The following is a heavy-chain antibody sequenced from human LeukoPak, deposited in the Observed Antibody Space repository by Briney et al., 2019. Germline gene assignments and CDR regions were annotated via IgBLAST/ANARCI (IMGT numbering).Heavy chain of an antibody. J-gene: IGHJ4*02. CDR2: IYPGDSDT. V-gene: IGHV5-51*01. Sequence: GESLKISCKGSGYTFSSSWIGWVRQMPGKGLEWMGIIYPGDSDTRYSPSFQGQVTISADKSINTAYLQWSSLKGTDTGIYYCARQYGRPFDYWGQGTLVTVSS. D-gene: IGHD4-17*01. CDR3: ARQYGRPFDY. CDR1: GYTFSSSW.